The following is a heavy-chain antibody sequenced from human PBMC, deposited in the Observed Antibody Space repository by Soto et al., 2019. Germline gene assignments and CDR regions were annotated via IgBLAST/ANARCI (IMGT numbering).Heavy chain of an antibody. CDR2: ISGSGVST. V-gene: IGHV3-23*01. Sequence: GGSLRLSCAASGFTFSSYAMSWVRQAPGKGLEWVSGISGSGVSTYYADSVKGRFTISRDNSKSTLYLQMDSLRAEDTAVYYCAKDRERIATRSIDYWGQGTLVTVSS. J-gene: IGHJ4*02. D-gene: IGHD6-6*01. CDR1: GFTFSSYA. CDR3: AKDRERIATRSIDY.